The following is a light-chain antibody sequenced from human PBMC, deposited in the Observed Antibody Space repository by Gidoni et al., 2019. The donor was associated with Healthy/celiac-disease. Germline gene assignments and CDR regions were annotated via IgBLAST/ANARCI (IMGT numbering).Light chain of an antibody. Sequence: SVLTQPPSASGTPGQRVTISCSGSSSNIGSNYEYRYQQLPGPAPKLLIYRNNQRPSWVPDRFSGSKSGTSASLAISGLRSEDEADYYCAAWDDSLSGYWVFGGGTKLTVL. CDR3: AAWDDSLSGYWV. CDR1: SSNIGSNY. V-gene: IGLV1-47*01. CDR2: RNN. J-gene: IGLJ3*02.